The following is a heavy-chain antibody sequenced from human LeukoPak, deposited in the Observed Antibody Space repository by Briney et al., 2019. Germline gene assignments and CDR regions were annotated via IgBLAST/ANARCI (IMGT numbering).Heavy chain of an antibody. CDR3: AKDGRAVAGSLDY. CDR1: GGTFSSYA. J-gene: IGHJ4*02. D-gene: IGHD6-19*01. Sequence: SCKASGGTFSSYAISWVRQAPGKGLEWVSAISGSGGSTYYADSVKGRFTISRDNSKNTLYLQMNSLRAEDTAVYYCAKDGRAVAGSLDYWGQGTLVTVSS. CDR2: ISGSGGST. V-gene: IGHV3-23*01.